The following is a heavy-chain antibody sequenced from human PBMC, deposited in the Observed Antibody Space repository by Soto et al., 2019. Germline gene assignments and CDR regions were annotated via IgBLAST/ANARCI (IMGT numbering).Heavy chain of an antibody. CDR1: GFTFGSYP. CDR2: MSTNGNST. J-gene: IGHJ4*02. D-gene: IGHD6-13*01. CDR3: AREGMSRPRWVFDY. V-gene: IGHV3-64*01. Sequence: EVQLVESGGGLVQPGGSLRLSCAASGFTFGSYPMHWVRQAPGKGLEYVSAMSTNGNSTFYANSVKGRFTSSRDKSKNTLYLQMGSRRAEDMGVYYCAREGMSRPRWVFDYWGQGTLVTASS.